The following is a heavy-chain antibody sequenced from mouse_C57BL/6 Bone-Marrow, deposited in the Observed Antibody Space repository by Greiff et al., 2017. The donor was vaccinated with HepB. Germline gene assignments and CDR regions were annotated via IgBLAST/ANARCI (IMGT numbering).Heavy chain of an antibody. CDR1: GYTFTSYW. CDR3: ARSNGYYVRFDY. D-gene: IGHD2-3*01. CDR2: INPSNGGT. V-gene: IGHV1-53*01. Sequence: VQLQQPGTELVKPGASVKLSCKASGYTFTSYWMHWVKQRPGQGLEWIGNINPSNGGTNYNEKFKSKATLTVDKSSSTAYIQLSSLTSEDSAVYYCARSNGYYVRFDYWGQGTTLTVSS. J-gene: IGHJ2*01.